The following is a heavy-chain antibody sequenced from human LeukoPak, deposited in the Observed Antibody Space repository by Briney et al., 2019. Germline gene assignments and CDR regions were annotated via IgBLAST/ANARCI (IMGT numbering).Heavy chain of an antibody. V-gene: IGHV3-7*01. J-gene: IGHJ5*02. D-gene: IGHD2-15*01. Sequence: GGSLRLSCVASGFTFSSYWMSWVRQAPGKGLEWVANIKQDGSEKYYVDSVKGRFTISRDNAKNSLYLQMNSLRAEDTAVYYCAREGVVVDNWFDPWGQGTLVTVSS. CDR2: IKQDGSEK. CDR3: AREGVVVDNWFDP. CDR1: GFTFSSYW.